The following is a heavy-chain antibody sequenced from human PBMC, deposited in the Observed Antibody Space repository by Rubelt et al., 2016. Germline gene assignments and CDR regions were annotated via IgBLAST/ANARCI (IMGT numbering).Heavy chain of an antibody. CDR1: GDSISNDYH. CDR3: ARLSSSSGIDY. D-gene: IGHD6-6*01. Sequence: QVQLQESGPGLVKPSETLSLTCTVSGDSISNDYHWGWIRQTPGKGLEWIGSIYYTGRTYYPPSLRSRVSMSADTSKNQFSVNLSSVTAADTAVYYCARLSSSSGIDYWGQGILVTVSS. V-gene: IGHV4-39*01. CDR2: IYYTGRT. J-gene: IGHJ4*02.